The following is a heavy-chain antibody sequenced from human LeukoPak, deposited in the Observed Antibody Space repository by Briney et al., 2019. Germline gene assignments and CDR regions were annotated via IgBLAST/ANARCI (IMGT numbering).Heavy chain of an antibody. CDR1: GFSFSSYA. J-gene: IGHJ4*02. Sequence: GGSLRLSCAASGFSFSSYAMTWVRQAPGKGLEWVSVICGSSSSTYYVDSVKGRFTISRDNSKSTLYLQMNSLRAEDTAIYYCAKGSGGSCHSATDYWGQGTLVTVSS. D-gene: IGHD2-15*01. CDR3: AKGSGGSCHSATDY. V-gene: IGHV3-23*05. CDR2: ICGSSSST.